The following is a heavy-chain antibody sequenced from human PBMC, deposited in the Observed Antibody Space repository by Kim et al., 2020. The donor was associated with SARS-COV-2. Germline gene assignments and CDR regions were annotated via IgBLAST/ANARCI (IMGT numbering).Heavy chain of an antibody. V-gene: IGHV1-18*01. D-gene: IGHD6-6*01. CDR3: ARDLPRTTTSYYLDS. J-gene: IGHJ4*02. CDR2: ISGYTGNT. CDR1: GYSFTYYG. Sequence: ASVKVSCKTSGYSFTYYGISWVRQAPGQGLEWMGWISGYTGNTNYTQKFQGRVTMTADTSTNIAYMELRTLSPDDTAIYYCARDLPRTTTSYYLDSWGQGPLVPVSS.